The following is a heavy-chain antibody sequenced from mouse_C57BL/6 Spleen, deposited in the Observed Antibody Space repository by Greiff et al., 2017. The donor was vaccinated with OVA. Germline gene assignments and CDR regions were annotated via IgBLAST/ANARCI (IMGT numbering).Heavy chain of an antibody. CDR2: IDPSDSYT. CDR1: GYTFTSYW. V-gene: IGHV1-69*01. J-gene: IGHJ4*01. CDR3: ARPGGAMDY. Sequence: QVQLQQPGAELVMPGASVKLSCKASGYTFTSYWMHWVKQRPGQGLEWIGEIDPSDSYTNYNQKFKGKSTLTVDKSSSTAYMQLSSLTSEDSAVYYCARPGGAMDYWGQGTSVTVSS.